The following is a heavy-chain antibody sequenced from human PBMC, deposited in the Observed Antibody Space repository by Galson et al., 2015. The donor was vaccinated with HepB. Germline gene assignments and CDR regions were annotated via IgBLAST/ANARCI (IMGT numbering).Heavy chain of an antibody. CDR2: IIPMNGIA. CDR1: GGTFSSYA. Sequence: SVKVSCKASGGTFSSYATSWVRQAPGQGLEWMGGIIPMNGIANYAQKFQGKVTITADKSTTTAYMELSSLRSDDTAVYYCARPVEMATIVDAFDIWGQGTMVIVSS. V-gene: IGHV1-69*10. CDR3: ARPVEMATIVDAFDI. D-gene: IGHD5-24*01. J-gene: IGHJ3*02.